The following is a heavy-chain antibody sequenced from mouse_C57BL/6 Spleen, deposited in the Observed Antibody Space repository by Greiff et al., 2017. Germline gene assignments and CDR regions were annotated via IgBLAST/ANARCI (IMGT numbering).Heavy chain of an antibody. CDR3: ARGIYYYGSCLYYAMDY. D-gene: IGHD1-1*01. J-gene: IGHJ4*01. V-gene: IGHV1-31*01. Sequence: PLHHSGPELVKPGASVKISCKASGYSFTGYYMHWVKQSHGNILDWIGYIYPYNGVSSYNQKFKGKATLTVDKSFSTAYMEIRSLTSEDSAVYYCARGIYYYGSCLYYAMDYWGQGASVTVSS. CDR1: GYSFTGYY. CDR2: IYPYNGVS.